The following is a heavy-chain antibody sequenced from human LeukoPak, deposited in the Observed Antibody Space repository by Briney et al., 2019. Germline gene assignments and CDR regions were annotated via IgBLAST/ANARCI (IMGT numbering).Heavy chain of an antibody. Sequence: PGGSLRLSCAASGFTFSSNAIHWVRQAPGKGLEWVAVISFNGTNKYYADSVKGRFTISRDNSKNTLFLHMNSLRAEDTAVYFCAKDWDYYDPSAFSSLFDYWGQGTLVTVSS. CDR1: GFTFSSNA. V-gene: IGHV3-30-3*01. D-gene: IGHD3-22*01. CDR2: ISFNGTNK. CDR3: AKDWDYYDPSAFSSLFDY. J-gene: IGHJ4*02.